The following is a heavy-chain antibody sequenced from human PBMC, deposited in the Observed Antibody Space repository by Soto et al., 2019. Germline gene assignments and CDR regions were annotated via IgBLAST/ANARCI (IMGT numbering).Heavy chain of an antibody. CDR3: ARSGNGYDFSPLDY. CDR1: GYSFTSYG. CDR2: ISTHNGNT. J-gene: IGHJ4*02. V-gene: IGHV1-18*01. D-gene: IGHD5-12*01. Sequence: QVQLVQSGAELGKPGASVKVSCKASGYSFTSYGFTWVRQAPGQGLEWMGWISTHNGNTNYAQKLQGRVTLTTDTSTSTAYMEIESLTSDDTAMYYWARSGNGYDFSPLDYWGQGTLVTVSS.